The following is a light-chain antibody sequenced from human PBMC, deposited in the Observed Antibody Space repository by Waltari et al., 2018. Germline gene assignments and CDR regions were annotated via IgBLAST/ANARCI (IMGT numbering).Light chain of an antibody. J-gene: IGLJ3*02. Sequence: QSALTQPASVSGSLGQSLSISCIGTSSDIGAYNHVSWYQQHPGKVPKLLIYEVSNRPSGVSDRFSGSKYGNTASLTISGLQAEDEADYYCSSYTTTTAWVFGGGTELTVL. CDR2: EVS. CDR1: SSDIGAYNH. CDR3: SSYTTTTAWV. V-gene: IGLV2-14*01.